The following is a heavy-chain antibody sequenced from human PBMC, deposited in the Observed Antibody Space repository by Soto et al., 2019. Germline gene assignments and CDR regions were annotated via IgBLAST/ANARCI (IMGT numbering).Heavy chain of an antibody. CDR1: GFSFEDYA. J-gene: IGHJ4*02. V-gene: IGHV3-9*01. D-gene: IGHD2-15*01. CDR3: TKDKYRYCSGVSCYSFDC. CDR2: INWNSGAK. Sequence: PGGSLRLSCAASGFSFEDYAMQWVRQAPGKGLEWVSGINWNSGAKDYADSVKGRFTISRDNAKSSLYLQMNSLRAEDTALYYCTKDKYRYCSGVSCYSFDCWGQGTLVTVSS.